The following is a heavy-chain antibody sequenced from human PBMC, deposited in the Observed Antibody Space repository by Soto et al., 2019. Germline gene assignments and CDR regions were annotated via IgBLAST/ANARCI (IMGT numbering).Heavy chain of an antibody. J-gene: IGHJ5*01. CDR1: GGSISSGGHS. CDR3: ARGIIMVRGVLLPSNWFDS. D-gene: IGHD3-10*01. CDR2: IYYSGNT. Sequence: QLQLQESGSGLVRPSQTLSLTCTVSGGSISSGGHSWSWIRQPPGKGLEWIGHIYYSGNTYYNPSLKSRVTISVDRSKNQFSLKLSSVTAADTAVYYCARGIIMVRGVLLPSNWFDSWGQGTLVTVS. V-gene: IGHV4-30-2*01.